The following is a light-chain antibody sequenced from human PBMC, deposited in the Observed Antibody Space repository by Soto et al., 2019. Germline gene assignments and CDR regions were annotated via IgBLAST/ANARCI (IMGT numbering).Light chain of an antibody. Sequence: QSALTQPASVSGSPGQSITISCARTSSDVGGYKYVSWYQQHPGKAPKHMIYEVSNRHSGVSNRFSGSKSCNTASLTISGLQAEDEADYYCNSYTSTYTGVFGTGTKVTVL. CDR1: SSDVGGYKY. CDR2: EVS. V-gene: IGLV2-14*01. CDR3: NSYTSTYTGV. J-gene: IGLJ1*01.